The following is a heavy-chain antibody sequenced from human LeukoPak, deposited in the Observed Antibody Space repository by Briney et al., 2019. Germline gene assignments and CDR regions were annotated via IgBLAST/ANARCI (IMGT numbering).Heavy chain of an antibody. V-gene: IGHV5-51*01. CDR3: ARHSLGYCSGGNCYPDY. J-gene: IGHJ4*02. D-gene: IGHD2-15*01. CDR1: GYTFTNYW. Sequence: GESLKISCKGSGYTFTNYWIGWVRQMPGKGLEWMGIIYSGGSDTRYSPSFQGQVTISVGKSISTAYLQWTSLKASDTAIYYCARHSLGYCSGGNCYPDYWGQGTLVTVSS. CDR2: IYSGGSDT.